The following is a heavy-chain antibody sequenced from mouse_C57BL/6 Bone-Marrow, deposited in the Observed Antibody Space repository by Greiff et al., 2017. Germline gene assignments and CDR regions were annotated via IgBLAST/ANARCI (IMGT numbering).Heavy chain of an antibody. CDR2: IHPSDSDT. CDR3: AILIHYFDY. CDR1: GYTFTSYW. V-gene: IGHV1-74*01. J-gene: IGHJ2*01. Sequence: QVHVKQPGAELVKPGASVKVSCKASGYTFTSYWMHWVKQRPGQGLEWIGRIHPSDSDTNYNQKFKGKATLTVDKSSSTAYMQLSSLTSEDSAVYYCAILIHYFDYWGQGTTLTVSS.